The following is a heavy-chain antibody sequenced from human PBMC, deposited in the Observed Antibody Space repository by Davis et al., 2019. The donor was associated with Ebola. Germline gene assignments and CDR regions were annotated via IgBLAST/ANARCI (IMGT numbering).Heavy chain of an antibody. V-gene: IGHV3-23*01. CDR1: GFTFSSYA. CDR3: ARDAAYCGGDCYPYWYFDL. J-gene: IGHJ2*01. Sequence: PGGSLRLSCAASGFTFSSYAMSWVRQAPGKGLEWVSAISGSGGSTYYADSVKGRFTISRDNSKNTLYLQMNSLRAEDTAVYYCARDAAYCGGDCYPYWYFDLWGRGTLVTVSS. CDR2: ISGSGGST. D-gene: IGHD2-21*01.